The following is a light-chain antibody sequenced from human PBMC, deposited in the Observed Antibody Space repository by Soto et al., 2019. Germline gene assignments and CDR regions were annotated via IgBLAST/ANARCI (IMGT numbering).Light chain of an antibody. CDR2: DVS. CDR3: CSYAGSYTVRV. J-gene: IGLJ3*02. V-gene: IGLV2-11*01. Sequence: QSALTQPRSVSGSPGQSVTISCTGTSSDVGGYNYVSWYQQHPGKAPKLMIYDVSKRPSGVPDRFSGSKSGNTASLTISGLPAEDEADYYCCSYAGSYTVRVFGGGTKLTVL. CDR1: SSDVGGYNY.